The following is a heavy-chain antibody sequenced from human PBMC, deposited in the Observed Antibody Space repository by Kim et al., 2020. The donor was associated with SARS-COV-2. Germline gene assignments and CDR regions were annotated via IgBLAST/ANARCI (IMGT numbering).Heavy chain of an antibody. CDR2: ISGSGGST. V-gene: IGHV3-23*01. J-gene: IGHJ4*01. CDR3: ASPYYDSSGYYYGGFDY. Sequence: GGSLRLSCAASGFTFSSYAMSWVRQAPGKGLEWVSAISGSGGSTYYADSVKGRFTISRDNSKNTLYLQMNSLRAEDTAVYYCASPYYDSSGYYYGGFDYWGHGTLVTVSS. D-gene: IGHD3-22*01. CDR1: GFTFSSYA.